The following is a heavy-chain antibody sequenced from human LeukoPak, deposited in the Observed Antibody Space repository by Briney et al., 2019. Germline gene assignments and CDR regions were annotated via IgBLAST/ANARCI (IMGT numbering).Heavy chain of an antibody. CDR3: ARVYYDSSGYINFDY. CDR1: GFTFSSYS. Sequence: PGGSLRLSCAASGFTFSSYSMNWVRQAPGNGLEWVSCISSSSTIYYADSVKGRFTISRDNAKNSLYLQMNSLRAEDTAVYYCARVYYDSSGYINFDYWGQGTLVTVSS. V-gene: IGHV3-48*01. D-gene: IGHD3-22*01. J-gene: IGHJ4*02. CDR2: ISSSSTI.